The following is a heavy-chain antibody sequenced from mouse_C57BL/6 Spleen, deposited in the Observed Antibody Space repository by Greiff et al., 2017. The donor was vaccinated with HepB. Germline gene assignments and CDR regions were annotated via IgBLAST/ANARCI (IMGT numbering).Heavy chain of an antibody. J-gene: IGHJ4*01. D-gene: IGHD2-5*01. CDR2: FHPYNDDT. CDR1: GYTFTTYP. Sequence: VQLQESGAELVKPGASVKMSCKASGYTFTTYPIEWMKQNHGKSLEWIGNFHPYNDDTKYNEKFKGKATLTVEKSSSTVYLELSRLTADDSAVYYCARTRYSNHYAMDYWGQGTSVTVSS. V-gene: IGHV1-47*01. CDR3: ARTRYSNHYAMDY.